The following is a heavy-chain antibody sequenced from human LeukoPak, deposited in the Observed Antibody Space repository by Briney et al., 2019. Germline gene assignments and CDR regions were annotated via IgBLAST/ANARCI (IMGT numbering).Heavy chain of an antibody. D-gene: IGHD3-22*01. CDR2: IYYSGST. V-gene: IGHV4-30-4*01. J-gene: IGHJ4*02. Sequence: SETLSLTCTVSGGSISSGDYYWRWIRQPPGKGLEWIGYIYYSGSTYYNPSLKSRVTISVDTSKNQFSLKLSSVTAADTAVYYCARGTMIVAGECDYWGQGTLVTASS. CDR1: GGSISSGDYY. CDR3: ARGTMIVAGECDY.